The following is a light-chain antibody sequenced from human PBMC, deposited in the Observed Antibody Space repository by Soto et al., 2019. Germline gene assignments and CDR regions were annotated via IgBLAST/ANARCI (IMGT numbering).Light chain of an antibody. CDR1: QSVSSSY. CDR3: QQYGGSPSYT. J-gene: IGKJ2*01. V-gene: IGKV3-20*01. Sequence: EIVLTQSPGTLSLSPGERATLSCRASQSVSSSYLAWYQQKPGQAPRLLIYVASSWATGIPDRFSGSGSGTDFTLTISRLEPQDFAVYYCQQYGGSPSYTFGQGTKLEIK. CDR2: VAS.